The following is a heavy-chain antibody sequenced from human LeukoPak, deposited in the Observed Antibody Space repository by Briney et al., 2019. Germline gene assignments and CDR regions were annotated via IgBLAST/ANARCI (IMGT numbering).Heavy chain of an antibody. J-gene: IGHJ6*02. D-gene: IGHD4-11*01. CDR1: GGIFSSYA. CDR3: ASPYSNTYGMDV. V-gene: IGHV1-69*04. CDR2: IIPILGIA. Sequence: GASVKVSCKASGGIFSSYAISWVRQAPGQGLEWMGRIIPILGIANYAQKFQGRVTITADKSTSTAYMELSSLRSEDTAVYYCASPYSNTYGMDVWGQGTTVTVSS.